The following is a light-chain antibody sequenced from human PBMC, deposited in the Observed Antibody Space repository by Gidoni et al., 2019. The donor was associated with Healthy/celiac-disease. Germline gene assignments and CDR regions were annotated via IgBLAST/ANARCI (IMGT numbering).Light chain of an antibody. J-gene: IGLJ2*01. V-gene: IGLV3-19*01. CDR3: NSRDSSGNHPPVV. CDR1: SLRSYY. CDR2: GKN. Sequence: SSELTQDPAVSVALGQTVRITCQGDSLRSYYASWYQQKPGQAPVLVIYGKNNRPSGIPDRFPGSSSGNTASLTITGAQAEDEADYYCNSRDSSGNHPPVVFGGGTKLTVL.